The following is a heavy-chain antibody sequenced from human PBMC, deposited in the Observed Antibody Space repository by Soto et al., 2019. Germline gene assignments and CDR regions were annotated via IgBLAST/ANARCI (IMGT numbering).Heavy chain of an antibody. CDR2: VSGSGDIT. Sequence: GGSLRLSCAASGFTFSNYAMTWVRQAPGKGLEWVSTVSGSGDITYYADSVEGRFTISRDNSKNTLYLQMNSLRAEDTAVYYCAKDFGLEWPYTDPEFDYWGQGTLVTVSS. J-gene: IGHJ4*02. CDR3: AKDFGLEWPYTDPEFDY. CDR1: GFTFSNYA. D-gene: IGHD3-3*01. V-gene: IGHV3-23*01.